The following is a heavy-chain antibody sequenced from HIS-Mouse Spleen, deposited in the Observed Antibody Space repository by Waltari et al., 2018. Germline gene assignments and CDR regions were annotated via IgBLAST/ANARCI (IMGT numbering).Heavy chain of an antibody. CDR2: IYHSGST. CDR3: ARVKT. V-gene: IGHV4-38-2*02. J-gene: IGHJ5*02. Sequence: QVQLQESGPGLVKPSDTLSLTCTVSGYSISGGYYWGWIRQPPGKGLEWIGSIYHSGSTYYNPSLKSRVTISVDTSKNQFSLKLSSVTAADTAVYYCARVKTWGQGTLVTVSS. CDR1: GYSISGGYY.